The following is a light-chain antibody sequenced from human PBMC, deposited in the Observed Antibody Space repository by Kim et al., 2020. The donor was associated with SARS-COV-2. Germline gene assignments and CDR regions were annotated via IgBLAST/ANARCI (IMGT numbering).Light chain of an antibody. CDR2: QDR. Sequence: SYELTQPPSVSVSPGQTASITCSGDKLGDKYACWYQQKPGQSPVLVIYQDRKRPSGIPERFSGSNSGNTATLTISGTQAMDEADCYCQAWDSSTAVFGGG. CDR1: KLGDKY. V-gene: IGLV3-1*01. J-gene: IGLJ2*01. CDR3: QAWDSSTAV.